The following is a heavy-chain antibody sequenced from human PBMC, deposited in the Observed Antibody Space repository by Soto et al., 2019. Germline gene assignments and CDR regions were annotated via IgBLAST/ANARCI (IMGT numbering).Heavy chain of an antibody. CDR3: ARDGVDVSRTTVRHGALDI. D-gene: IGHD4-17*01. CDR1: GGSFSTYG. V-gene: IGHV1-69*01. Sequence: QVQLVQSGAEVKKPGSSVKVSCKASGGSFSTYGISWVRQAPGQGLEWMGGFIPVFTTAKYAQKFQGRVGSTADESTYTAYMELSSLRSEDTAVYFCARDGVDVSRTTVRHGALDIWGQGTVVTVSS. CDR2: FIPVFTTA. J-gene: IGHJ3*02.